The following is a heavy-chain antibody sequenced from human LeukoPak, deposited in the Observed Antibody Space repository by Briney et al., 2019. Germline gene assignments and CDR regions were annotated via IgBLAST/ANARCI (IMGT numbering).Heavy chain of an antibody. CDR3: ATTDDSSGYYRNGGDAFDI. Sequence: APVKVSCKVSGYTLTELSMHWVRQAPGKGLEWMGGFDPEDGETIYAQKFQGRVTMTEDTSTDTAYMELSSLRSEDTAVYYCATTDDSSGYYRNGGDAFDIWGQGTMVTVSS. CDR2: FDPEDGET. J-gene: IGHJ3*02. CDR1: GYTLTELS. V-gene: IGHV1-24*01. D-gene: IGHD3-22*01.